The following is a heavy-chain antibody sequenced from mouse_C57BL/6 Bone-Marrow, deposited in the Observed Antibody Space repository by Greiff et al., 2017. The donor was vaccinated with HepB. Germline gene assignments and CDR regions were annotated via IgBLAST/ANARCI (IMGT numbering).Heavy chain of an antibody. V-gene: IGHV1-81*01. J-gene: IGHJ4*01. CDR1: GYTFTSYG. D-gene: IGHD2-2*01. CDR3: ARKGGGLRRVYYAMDY. Sequence: QVQLKESGAELARPGASVKLSCKASGYTFTSYGISWVKQRTGQGLEWIGEIYPRSGNTYYNEKFKGKATLTADKSSSTAYMELRSLTSEDSAVYFCARKGGGLRRVYYAMDYWGQGTSVTVSS. CDR2: IYPRSGNT.